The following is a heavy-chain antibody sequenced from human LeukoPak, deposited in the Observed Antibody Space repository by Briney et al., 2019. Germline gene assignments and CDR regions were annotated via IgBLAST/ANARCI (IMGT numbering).Heavy chain of an antibody. Sequence: ASVKVSCKASGYTFTSYAMNWARQAPGQGLEWMGWINTNTGNPTYAQGFTGRFVFSLDTSVSTAYLQISSLKAEDTAVYYCARGMTTVTFNWFDPWGQGTLVTVSS. CDR1: GYTFTSYA. CDR2: INTNTGNP. V-gene: IGHV7-4-1*02. D-gene: IGHD4-17*01. J-gene: IGHJ5*02. CDR3: ARGMTTVTFNWFDP.